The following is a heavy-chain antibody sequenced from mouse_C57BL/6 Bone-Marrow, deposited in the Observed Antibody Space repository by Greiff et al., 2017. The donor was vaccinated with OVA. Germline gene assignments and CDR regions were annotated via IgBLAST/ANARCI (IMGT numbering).Heavy chain of an antibody. Sequence: DVKLVESGGGLVKPGGSLKLSCAASGFTFSDYGMHWVRQAPEKGLEWVAYISSGSSTIYYADTVKGRFTISRDNAKNTLFLQMTSLRSEDTAMYYCARAYDGYYLYAMDYWGQGTSVTVSS. CDR1: GFTFSDYG. D-gene: IGHD2-3*01. V-gene: IGHV5-17*01. CDR3: ARAYDGYYLYAMDY. CDR2: ISSGSSTI. J-gene: IGHJ4*01.